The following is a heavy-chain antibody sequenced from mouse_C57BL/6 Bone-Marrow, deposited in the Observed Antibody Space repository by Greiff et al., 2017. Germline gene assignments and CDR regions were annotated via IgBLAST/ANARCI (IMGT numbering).Heavy chain of an antibody. J-gene: IGHJ1*03. CDR2: IHPNSGST. V-gene: IGHV1-64*01. CDR3: ARSITTVVAKGYFDV. Sequence: VQLQQPGAELVKPGASVKLSCKASGYTFTSYWMHWVKQRPGQGLEWIGMIHPNSGSTNYNEKFKSKATLTVDKSSSTAYMQLSSLTSEDSAVYDCARSITTVVAKGYFDVWGTGTTVTVSS. D-gene: IGHD1-1*01. CDR1: GYTFTSYW.